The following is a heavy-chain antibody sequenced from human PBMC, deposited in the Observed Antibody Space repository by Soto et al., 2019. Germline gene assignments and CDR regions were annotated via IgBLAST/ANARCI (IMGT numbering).Heavy chain of an antibody. CDR3: ASSYCSSTSCYTPWFDH. CDR2: ISSSSSYI. D-gene: IGHD2-2*02. V-gene: IGHV3-21*01. CDR1: GFTFSSYS. J-gene: IGHJ5*02. Sequence: PXGSLRLSCAAAGFTFSSYSMNWVRQAPGEGLEWVSSISSSSSYIYYADSVKGRFTISRDNAKNSLYLQMNSLRAEDTAVYYCASSYCSSTSCYTPWFDHWGQGTLVTVSS.